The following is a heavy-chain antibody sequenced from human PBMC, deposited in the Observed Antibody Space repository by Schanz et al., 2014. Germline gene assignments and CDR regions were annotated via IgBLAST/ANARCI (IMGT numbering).Heavy chain of an antibody. CDR1: GFTFSTYY. V-gene: IGHV3-21*06. D-gene: IGHD6-6*01. J-gene: IGHJ6*02. CDR3: ATEGPRGTRHPINYYYAMDN. Sequence: EVQLLESGGGLVQPGGSLRISCAASGFTFSTYYMNWVRQAPGKGLEWVSSISSSSSYISYADSVKGRFTISRDNAKNSLFLQMNRLRAEDTAVYYCATEGPRGTRHPINYYYAMDNWGQGTKVTV. CDR2: ISSSSSYI.